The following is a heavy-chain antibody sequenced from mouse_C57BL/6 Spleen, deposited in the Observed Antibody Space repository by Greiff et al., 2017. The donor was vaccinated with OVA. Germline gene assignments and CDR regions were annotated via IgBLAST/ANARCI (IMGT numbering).Heavy chain of an antibody. Sequence: VQLVESGAELARPGASVKMSCKASGYTFTSYTMHWVKQRPGQGLEWIGYINPSSGYTKYNQKFKDKATLTADKSSSTAYMQLSSLTSEDSAVYYCARFITTVGVFDYWGQGTTLTVSS. V-gene: IGHV1-4*01. CDR3: ARFITTVGVFDY. CDR1: GYTFTSYT. D-gene: IGHD1-1*01. J-gene: IGHJ2*01. CDR2: INPSSGYT.